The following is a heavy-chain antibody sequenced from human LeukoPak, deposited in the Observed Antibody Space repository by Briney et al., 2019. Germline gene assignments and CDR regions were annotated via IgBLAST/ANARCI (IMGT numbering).Heavy chain of an antibody. CDR1: GYTFTSYV. J-gene: IGHJ3*02. D-gene: IGHD5-24*01. Sequence: ASVKVSCNASGYTFTSYVITWLRQAPGQGLEWMGWISAYNGNTNYAQMLQGRVTMTTDASTSTAYMEMRSLRYDDTGVYYCARGLQETLGWLKAFSAFDIWGQGTMVTVSS. V-gene: IGHV1-18*01. CDR3: ARGLQETLGWLKAFSAFDI. CDR2: ISAYNGNT.